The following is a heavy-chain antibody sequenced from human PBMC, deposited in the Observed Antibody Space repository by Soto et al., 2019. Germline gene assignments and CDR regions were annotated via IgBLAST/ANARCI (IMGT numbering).Heavy chain of an antibody. Sequence: GESLRVSCKGSGYSFTSYWIGWVRQMPGKGLEWMGRIDPSDSYTNYSPSFQGHVTISADKSISTAYLQWSSLKASDTAMYYCALHLYSGRRDAFAIRGQRSMVT. J-gene: IGHJ3*02. CDR1: GYSFTSYW. D-gene: IGHD1-26*01. CDR3: ALHLYSGRRDAFAI. CDR2: IDPSDSYT. V-gene: IGHV5-10-1*01.